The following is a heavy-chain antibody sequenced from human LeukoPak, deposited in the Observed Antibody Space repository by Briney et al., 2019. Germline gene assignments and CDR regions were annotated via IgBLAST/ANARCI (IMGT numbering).Heavy chain of an antibody. J-gene: IGHJ4*02. CDR3: GSVNYSDSSGNYRLDY. V-gene: IGHV1-18*01. CDR1: GYTFTNSG. CDR2: VSAYDSNT. Sequence: ASVKVSCKASGYTFTNSGLSWVRQAPGQGLEWMGWVSAYDSNTSYAQKFQGRVAITADESTATAYMELTSLRSEDTALYYCGSVNYSDSSGNYRLDYWGQGTLVTVSS. D-gene: IGHD3-22*01.